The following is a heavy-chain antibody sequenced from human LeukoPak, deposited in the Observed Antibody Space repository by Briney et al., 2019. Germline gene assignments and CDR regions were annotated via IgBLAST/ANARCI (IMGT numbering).Heavy chain of an antibody. Sequence: TLSLTCTVSGGSISSYYWSWIRQPPGKGLEWIGYIYYSGSTNYNPSLKSRVTISVDTSKNQFSLKLSSVTAADTAVYYCASGLGYSRSHYGMDVWGQGTTVTVSS. CDR3: ASGLGYSRSHYGMDV. V-gene: IGHV4-59*01. CDR2: IYYSGST. D-gene: IGHD6-13*01. CDR1: GGSISSYY. J-gene: IGHJ6*02.